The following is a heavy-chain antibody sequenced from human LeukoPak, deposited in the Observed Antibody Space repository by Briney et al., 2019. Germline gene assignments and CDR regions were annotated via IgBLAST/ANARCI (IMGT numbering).Heavy chain of an antibody. CDR2: ISYDGSNK. D-gene: IGHD4-17*01. V-gene: IGHV3-30-3*01. CDR1: GFTFSSYA. J-gene: IGHJ4*02. CDR3: ARPPSYTTVTTFVRYHFDY. Sequence: GGSLRLSCAASGFTFSSYAMHWVRQAPGKGLEWVAVISYDGSNKYYADSVKGRFTISRDNSKNTLYLQMNSLRAEDTAVYYCARPPSYTTVTTFVRYHFDYWGQGTLVTVSS.